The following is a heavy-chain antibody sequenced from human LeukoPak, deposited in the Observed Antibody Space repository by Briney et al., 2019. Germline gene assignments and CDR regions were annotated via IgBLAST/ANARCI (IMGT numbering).Heavy chain of an antibody. V-gene: IGHV3-23*01. D-gene: IGHD5-12*01. J-gene: IGHJ6*02. CDR3: AKSGPVHIYYYYGMDV. CDR1: GFTFSSYA. Sequence: GGSLRLSCAASGFTFSSYAMSWVRQAPGKGLEWVSAISGSGGSTYYADSVKGRFTISRDNSKNTLYLQMNSLRAEDTAVYYCAKSGPVHIYYYYGMDVWGQGTTVTVSS. CDR2: ISGSGGST.